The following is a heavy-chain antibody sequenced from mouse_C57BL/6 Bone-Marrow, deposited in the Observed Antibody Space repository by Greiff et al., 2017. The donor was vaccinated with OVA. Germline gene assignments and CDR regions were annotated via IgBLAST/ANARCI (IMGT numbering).Heavy chain of an antibody. V-gene: IGHV1-54*01. D-gene: IGHD2-2*01. CDR2: INPGSGGT. CDR1: GYAFTNYL. CDR3: ARDGYDVGYFDY. Sequence: QVQLQQSGAELVRPGTSVKVSCKASGYAFTNYLIEWVKQRPGQGLEWIGVINPGSGGTNYNEKFKGKATLTADKSSSTAYMQLSSLTSEDSAVYFCARDGYDVGYFDYWGQGTTLTVSS. J-gene: IGHJ2*01.